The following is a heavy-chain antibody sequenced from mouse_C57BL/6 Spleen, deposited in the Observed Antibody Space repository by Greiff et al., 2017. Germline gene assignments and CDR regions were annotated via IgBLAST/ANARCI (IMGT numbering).Heavy chain of an antibody. D-gene: IGHD1-2*01. Sequence: VKVVESGPGLVQPSQSLSITCTVSGFSLTSYGVHWVRQSPGKGLEWLGVIWRGGSTDYNAAFMSRLSITKDNSKSQVFFKMNSLQADDTAIYYCAKGGITTAYYYAMDYWGQGTSVTVSS. J-gene: IGHJ4*01. V-gene: IGHV2-5*01. CDR1: GFSLTSYG. CDR3: AKGGITTAYYYAMDY. CDR2: IWRGGST.